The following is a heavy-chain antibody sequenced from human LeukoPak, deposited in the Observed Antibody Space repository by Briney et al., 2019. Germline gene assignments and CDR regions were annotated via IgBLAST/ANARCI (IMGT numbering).Heavy chain of an antibody. CDR1: GYTFTGYY. Sequence: ASVKVSCEASGYTFTGYYMHWVRQAPGQELEWMGWINPNSGGTNYAQKFQGRVTMTRDTSISTAYMELSRLRSDDTAVYYCARDPNLRYDWFDPWGQGTLVTVSS. D-gene: IGHD4-17*01. J-gene: IGHJ5*02. CDR3: ARDPNLRYDWFDP. CDR2: INPNSGGT. V-gene: IGHV1-2*02.